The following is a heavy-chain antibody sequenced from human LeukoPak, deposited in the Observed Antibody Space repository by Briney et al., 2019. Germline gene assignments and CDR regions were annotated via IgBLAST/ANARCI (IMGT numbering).Heavy chain of an antibody. J-gene: IGHJ4*02. CDR1: GFTFSSYE. CDR3: ARDDPRMKTSADY. D-gene: IGHD2/OR15-2a*01. V-gene: IGHV3-48*03. Sequence: PGGSLRLSCAASGFTFSSYEMNWVRQAPGKGLEWLSYISSSGTTIFYADSVKGRFTISRDNAKNSLYLQMNSLRAEDTAVYYCARDDPRMKTSADYWGQGTLVTVSS. CDR2: ISSSGTTI.